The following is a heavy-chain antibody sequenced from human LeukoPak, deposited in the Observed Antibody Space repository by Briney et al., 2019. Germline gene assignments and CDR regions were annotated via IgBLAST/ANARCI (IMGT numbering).Heavy chain of an antibody. CDR3: AKDGLYYDGSAHVYYYDY. D-gene: IGHD3-22*01. J-gene: IGHJ4*02. CDR1: GFTFSGYA. Sequence: PGGSLRLSCAASGFTFSGYAMTWVRQAPGKGLEWVSSITGSGDYTYYIDSVKGRFTISRDSSKNILYLQMNSLRGEDTALYYCAKDGLYYDGSAHVYYYDYWGQGTLVAVSS. V-gene: IGHV3-23*01. CDR2: ITGSGDYT.